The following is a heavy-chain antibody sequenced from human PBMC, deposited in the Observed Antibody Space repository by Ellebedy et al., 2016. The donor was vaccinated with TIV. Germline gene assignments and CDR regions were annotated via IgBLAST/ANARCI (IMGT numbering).Heavy chain of an antibody. CDR2: IRSKANSYAT. J-gene: IGHJ4*02. CDR3: TTTYCGGDCYHFDY. CDR1: GFTFSGSA. D-gene: IGHD2-21*02. V-gene: IGHV3-73*01. Sequence: GESLKISXAASGFTFSGSAMHWVRQASGKGLEWVGRIRSKANSYATAYAASVKGRFTISRDDSKNTAYLQMNSLKTEDTAVYYCTTTYCGGDCYHFDYWGQGTLVTVSS.